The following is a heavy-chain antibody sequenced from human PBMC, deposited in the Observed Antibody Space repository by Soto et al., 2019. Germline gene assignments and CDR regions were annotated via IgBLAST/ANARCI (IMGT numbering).Heavy chain of an antibody. CDR2: ISYDGSNK. CDR1: GFTFSSYG. J-gene: IGHJ6*02. CDR3: AKDLSTSSDWYVDYYYGMDV. D-gene: IGHD6-19*01. Sequence: LRLSCAASGFTFSSYGMHWVRQAPGKGLEWVAVISYDGSNKYYADSVKGRFTISRDNSKNTLYLQMNSLRAEDTAVYYCAKDLSTSSDWYVDYYYGMDVWGQGTTVTVSS. V-gene: IGHV3-30*18.